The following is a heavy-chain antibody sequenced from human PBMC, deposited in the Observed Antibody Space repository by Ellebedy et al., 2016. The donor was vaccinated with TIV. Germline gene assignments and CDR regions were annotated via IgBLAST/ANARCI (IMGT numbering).Heavy chain of an antibody. V-gene: IGHV3-7*01. CDR2: INPDGRAE. J-gene: IGHJ3*02. CDR3: ASGAYDI. Sequence: PGGSLRLSCAASGFIISGEWMSWVRQAPGKGLEWVAHINPDGRAEYYVDSVKGRFTISRDNDKISLYLQMNSLTAEDTAVYYCASGAYDIWGQGTMVTVSS. CDR1: GFIISGEW.